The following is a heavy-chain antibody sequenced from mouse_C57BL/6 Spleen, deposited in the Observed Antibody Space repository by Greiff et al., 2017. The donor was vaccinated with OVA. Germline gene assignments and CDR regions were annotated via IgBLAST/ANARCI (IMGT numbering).Heavy chain of an antibody. J-gene: IGHJ4*01. CDR1: GYTFTSYW. Sequence: QVQLQQPGAELVMPGASVKLSCKASGYTFTSYWMHWVKQRPGQGLEWLGEIDPSDSYTNYNQQFKGKSTLTVDKSSSPAYMQLSSLTSEDSAVDDCARGKGNSLYARGYWGQGTSVTVSS. D-gene: IGHD2-1*01. CDR2: IDPSDSYT. CDR3: ARGKGNSLYARGY. V-gene: IGHV1-69*01.